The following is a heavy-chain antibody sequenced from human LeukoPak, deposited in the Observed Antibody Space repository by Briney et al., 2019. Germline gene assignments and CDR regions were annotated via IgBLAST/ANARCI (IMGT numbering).Heavy chain of an antibody. CDR1: GFTISTYA. D-gene: IGHD5-24*01. V-gene: IGHV3-23*01. CDR3: AKDAVYGDGYWEFDY. J-gene: IGHJ4*02. Sequence: PGGSLRLSCAASGFTISTYAMSGVRQAPGKGLGWVSGIVGSGDTDYADAVQGRFTISKDNSKNIVYLQMNSLRAEDTAVYYCAKDAVYGDGYWEFDYWGQGNLVTVSS. CDR2: IVGSGDT.